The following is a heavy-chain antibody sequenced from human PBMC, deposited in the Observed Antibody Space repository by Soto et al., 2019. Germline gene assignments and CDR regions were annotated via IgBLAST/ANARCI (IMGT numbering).Heavy chain of an antibody. J-gene: IGHJ4*02. D-gene: IGHD3-22*01. CDR1: GGTFSSYA. V-gene: IGHV1-69*12. CDR2: IIPIFGTA. Sequence: QVQLVQSGAEVKKPGSSVKVSCKASGGTFSSYAISWVRQAPGQGLEWMGGIIPIFGTANYAQKFQGRVTITADESTSTAYMERSSLRSEDTAVYYCARSVWVYDSSGYYYPAVDYWGQGTLVTVSS. CDR3: ARSVWVYDSSGYYYPAVDY.